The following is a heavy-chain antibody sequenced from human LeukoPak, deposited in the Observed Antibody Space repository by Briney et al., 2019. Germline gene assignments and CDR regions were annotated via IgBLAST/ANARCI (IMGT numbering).Heavy chain of an antibody. J-gene: IGHJ4*02. D-gene: IGHD2-15*01. CDR1: GYTFTNYA. V-gene: IGHV7-4-1*02. Sequence: ASVEVSCKASGYTFTNYAVNWVRQAPGQGLEWMGWINTDTENPTYAQGFTGRFVFSLDTSVSTAYLQISSLKAEDTAVYYCARAGIGYCSDNTCSPDYWGQGTLVTVSS. CDR3: ARAGIGYCSDNTCSPDY. CDR2: INTDTENP.